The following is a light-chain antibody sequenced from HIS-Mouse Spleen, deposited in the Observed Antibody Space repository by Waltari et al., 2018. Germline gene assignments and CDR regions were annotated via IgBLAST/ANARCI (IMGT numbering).Light chain of an antibody. Sequence: SYELTQPPSVSVSPGQTASITCSGDKLGDKYACWYQQKSGQSPVLVIYQDSKRPSGIPERFSGSNSGNTATLNISGTQAMDEADYYCQAWDSSTYVFGTGTKVTVL. J-gene: IGLJ1*01. CDR3: QAWDSSTYV. CDR2: QDS. CDR1: KLGDKY. V-gene: IGLV3-1*01.